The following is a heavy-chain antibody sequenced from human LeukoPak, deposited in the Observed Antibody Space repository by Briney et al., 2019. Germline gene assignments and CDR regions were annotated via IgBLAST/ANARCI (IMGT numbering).Heavy chain of an antibody. CDR2: ISDYT. D-gene: IGHD1-1*01. Sequence: GGSLRLSCAASGFTFRSFAMSWVRQAPGKGLEWVSAISDYTYYADSVKGRFTVSRDNSKNTLYLQMDSLRTEDTAIYYCAKAQAPTGRNLFDPWGQGTLVTVSS. J-gene: IGHJ5*02. CDR3: AKAQAPTGRNLFDP. V-gene: IGHV3-23*01. CDR1: GFTFRSFA.